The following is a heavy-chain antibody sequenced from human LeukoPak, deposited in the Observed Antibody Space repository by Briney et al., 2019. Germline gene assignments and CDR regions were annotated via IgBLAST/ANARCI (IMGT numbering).Heavy chain of an antibody. D-gene: IGHD4-23*01. V-gene: IGHV1-18*01. J-gene: IGHJ6*03. Sequence: ASVKVSCKASGYTFTSFGISWVRQAPGQGLEWMGWISAYNANTNFAQNLQGRVTMTTDTSTSTAYMELRSLRSDDTAVYYCARVPTVGTGWSYYYYYYMDVWGKGTTVTISS. CDR2: ISAYNANT. CDR3: ARVPTVGTGWSYYYYYYMDV. CDR1: GYTFTSFG.